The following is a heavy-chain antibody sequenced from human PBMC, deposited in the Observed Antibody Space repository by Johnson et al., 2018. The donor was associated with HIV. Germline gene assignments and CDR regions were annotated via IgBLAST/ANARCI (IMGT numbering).Heavy chain of an antibody. J-gene: IGHJ3*02. Sequence: VQLVESGGGLIQPGGSLRLSCAASGFTFSSNYMSWVRQAPGKGLEWVSVIYSGRSTYYADSVKGRFTISRDNSKNTLYLQMNSLRAEDTAMYYCARETRDDAVDIWGQGTLVIVSS. D-gene: IGHD2-2*01. V-gene: IGHV3-53*01. CDR2: IYSGRST. CDR1: GFTFSSNY. CDR3: ARETRDDAVDI.